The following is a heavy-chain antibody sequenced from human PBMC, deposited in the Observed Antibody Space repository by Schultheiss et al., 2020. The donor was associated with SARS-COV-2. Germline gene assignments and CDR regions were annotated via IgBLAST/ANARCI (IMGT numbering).Heavy chain of an antibody. CDR2: IRSKARNYAT. CDR1: GFSFSGSG. D-gene: IGHD5-18*01. CDR3: TRNSTSSGWFDP. J-gene: IGHJ5*02. V-gene: IGHV3-73*01. Sequence: GESLKISCVTSGFSFSGSGIYWVRQASGKGLKWVGRIRSKARNYATTYAASVKGRFIISRDESRNTSYLQMNSLKIEDTAVYYCTRNSTSSGWFDPWGQGTLVTVSS.